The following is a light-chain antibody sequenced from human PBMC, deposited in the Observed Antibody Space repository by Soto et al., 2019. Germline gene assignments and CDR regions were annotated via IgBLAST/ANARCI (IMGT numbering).Light chain of an antibody. J-gene: IGLJ2*01. CDR3: CSYAGGYTLVV. CDR2: DVS. Sequence: QSALTQPRSVSGSPGQSVTISCTGTSRDVGAYNYVSWYQPHTGKAPKLMIYDVSKRPSGVPDRFSGSKSGNTASLTISGLQAEDEADYYCCSYAGGYTLVVFGGGTKLTVL. V-gene: IGLV2-11*01. CDR1: SRDVGAYNY.